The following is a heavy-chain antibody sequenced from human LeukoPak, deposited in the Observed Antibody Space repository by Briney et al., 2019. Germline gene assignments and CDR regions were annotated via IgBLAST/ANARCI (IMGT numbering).Heavy chain of an antibody. CDR1: GYTFTSYD. CDR2: MNPNSGNT. Sequence: ASVKVSCKASGYTFTSYDINWVRQATGQGLEWMGWMNPNSGNTGYAQKFQGRVTMTRNTSISTAYMELSSLRSEDTAVYYCARDLVARSGYIAAAGPDYWGQGTLVTVSS. D-gene: IGHD6-13*01. J-gene: IGHJ4*02. V-gene: IGHV1-8*01. CDR3: ARDLVARSGYIAAAGPDY.